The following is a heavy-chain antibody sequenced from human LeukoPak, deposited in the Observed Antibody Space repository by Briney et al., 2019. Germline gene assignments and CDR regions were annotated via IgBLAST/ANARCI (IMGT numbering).Heavy chain of an antibody. J-gene: IGHJ5*02. CDR1: GGSINSDGYY. D-gene: IGHD3-3*01. V-gene: IGHV4-31*01. CDR2: IYHSGTT. Sequence: SGTLSLTCIVSGGSINSDGYYWSWLRQHPGKGLEWIGYIYHSGTTYDNPSLRSQVSISIDTSKGQFSLKLNSVTAADTAVYYCARAPESGNGSFGPWGQGTLVTVSS. CDR3: ARAPESGNGSFGP.